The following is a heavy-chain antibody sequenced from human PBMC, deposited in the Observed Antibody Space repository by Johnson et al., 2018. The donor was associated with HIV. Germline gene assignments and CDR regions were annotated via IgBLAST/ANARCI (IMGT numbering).Heavy chain of an antibody. Sequence: VQLVESGGGLVQPGRSLRLSCAASGFTFDDYAMHWVRQAPGKGLEWVSGISWNSGSIGYEDSVKGRFTLSRDNAKNSLYLQMNSLRAEDTALYYCAKANRAMTKGGFGAFDIWGQGTMVTVSS. D-gene: IGHD3-16*01. CDR1: GFTFDDYA. CDR3: AKANRAMTKGGFGAFDI. V-gene: IGHV3-9*01. CDR2: ISWNSGSI. J-gene: IGHJ3*02.